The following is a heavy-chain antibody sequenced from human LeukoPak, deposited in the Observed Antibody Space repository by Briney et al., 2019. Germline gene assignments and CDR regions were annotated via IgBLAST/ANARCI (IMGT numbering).Heavy chain of an antibody. CDR3: ARYHMVNRGVNWFDP. Sequence: PSETLSLTCTVSGGSISSGRYYWSWIRQPAGKGLEWVGRIETSGTTKYNPSLNSRPTISVDTSKNQFSLKLNSVTAADTAVYYCARYHMVNRGVNWFDPWGQGILVTVSS. CDR1: GGSISSGRYY. CDR2: IETSGTT. D-gene: IGHD4-23*01. J-gene: IGHJ5*02. V-gene: IGHV4-61*02.